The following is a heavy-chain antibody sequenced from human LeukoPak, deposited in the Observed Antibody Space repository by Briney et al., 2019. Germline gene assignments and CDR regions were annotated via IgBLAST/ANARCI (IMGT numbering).Heavy chain of an antibody. CDR3: ARAGAAVAGTSLIGYFDY. CDR1: GFTVSSNY. CDR2: IYSGGST. V-gene: IGHV3-53*01. J-gene: IGHJ4*02. Sequence: PGGSLRLSCAASGFTVSSNYMSWVRQAPGKGLEWVSVIYSGGSTYYADSVKGRFTISRDNSKNTLYLQMNSLRAEDTAVYYCARAGAAVAGTSLIGYFDYWGQGTLVTVSS. D-gene: IGHD6-19*01.